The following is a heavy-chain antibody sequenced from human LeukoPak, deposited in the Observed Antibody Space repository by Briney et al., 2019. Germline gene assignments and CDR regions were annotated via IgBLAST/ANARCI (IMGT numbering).Heavy chain of an antibody. Sequence: GGSLRLSCAASEYTFSNYTMNWVRQAPGKGLEWVSSISSSSSYIYYADSVKGRFTISRDNAKNSLYLQMTSLRAEDTAVYYCARAPGESGCSSTSCYWLDVWGKGTTVTVSS. J-gene: IGHJ6*04. CDR2: ISSSSSYI. CDR1: EYTFSNYT. V-gene: IGHV3-21*01. CDR3: ARAPGESGCSSTSCYWLDV. D-gene: IGHD2-2*01.